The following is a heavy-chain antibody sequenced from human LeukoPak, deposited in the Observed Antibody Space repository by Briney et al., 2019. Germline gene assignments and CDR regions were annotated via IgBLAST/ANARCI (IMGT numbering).Heavy chain of an antibody. D-gene: IGHD3-10*01. CDR2: VSVYGGTT. CDR3: AKELHGSGNYAFDY. J-gene: IGHJ4*02. CDR1: GFTFSSYS. V-gene: IGHV3-23*01. Sequence: GGSLRLSCAAPGFTFSSYSMNWVRQAPGKGLEWVSTVSVYGGTTYYADSVKGRFTISRDNSKNTLYLQMNSLRPEDAAVYFCAKELHGSGNYAFDYWGQGTLVTVSS.